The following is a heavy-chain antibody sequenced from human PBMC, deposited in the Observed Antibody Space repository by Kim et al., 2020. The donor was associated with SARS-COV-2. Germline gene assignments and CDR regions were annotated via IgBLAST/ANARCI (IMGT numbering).Heavy chain of an antibody. CDR3: TTGPPLRGYCSGGSCY. V-gene: IGHV3-15*01. D-gene: IGHD2-15*01. CDR1: GFSFSNAW. Sequence: GGSLRLSCATSGFSFSNAWMSWVRQAPGKGLEWVGRIRNKTDGEKKDYATPVKGRFIISRDDSKNTLYLEMNSLKIEDIGVYYCTTGPPLRGYCSGGSCYWGQGTLVTVSS. CDR2: IRNKTDGEKK. J-gene: IGHJ4*02.